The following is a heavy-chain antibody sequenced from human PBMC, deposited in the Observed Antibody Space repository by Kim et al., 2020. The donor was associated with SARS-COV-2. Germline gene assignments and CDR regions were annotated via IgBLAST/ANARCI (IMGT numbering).Heavy chain of an antibody. J-gene: IGHJ4*02. CDR3: GISGI. CDR2: IKRDGSET. V-gene: IGHV3-7*01. Sequence: IKRDGSETYYGDSVKGRFTISGDSAKSSVFLQMNSLRSYDTAVYYCGISGIWGQGTLVTVSS.